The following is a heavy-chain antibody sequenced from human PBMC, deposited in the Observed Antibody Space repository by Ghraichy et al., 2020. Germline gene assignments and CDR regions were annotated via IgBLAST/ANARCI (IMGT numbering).Heavy chain of an antibody. CDR1: GFTFRSNW. D-gene: IGHD3-3*01. CDR2: IKQDGSEK. J-gene: IGHJ6*02. CDR3: ARVTYYDFWSGHYAGYQYGMDV. Sequence: GGSLRLSCAASGFTFRSNWMSWVRQAPGKGREWVANIKQDGSEKYYVDSVKGRFTISRDNTKNSLYLQMNSLRAEDTAVYYCARVTYYDFWSGHYAGYQYGMDVWGQGTTVTVSS. V-gene: IGHV3-7*04.